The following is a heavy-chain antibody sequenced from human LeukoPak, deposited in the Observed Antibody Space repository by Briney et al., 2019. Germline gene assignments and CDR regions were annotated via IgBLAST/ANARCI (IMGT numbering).Heavy chain of an antibody. D-gene: IGHD3-22*01. CDR2: IIPVFGTT. J-gene: IGHJ4*02. CDR1: GYTFTSYG. V-gene: IGHV1-69*06. CDR3: ARCSPGDSSNFYAVLQY. Sequence: ASVKVSCKASGYTFTSYGISWVRQAPGQGLEWLGGIIPVFGTTTYAQKFQAKVTMTADKSTNTAYLEISSLTSDDTAVYYCARCSPGDSSNFYAVLQYWGQGTQVIVST.